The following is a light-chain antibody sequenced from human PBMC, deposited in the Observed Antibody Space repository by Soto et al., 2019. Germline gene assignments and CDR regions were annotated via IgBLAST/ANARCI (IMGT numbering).Light chain of an antibody. CDR1: SSNIGNNY. J-gene: IGLJ2*01. V-gene: IGLV1-51*01. Sequence: QSVLPQPPSVSAAPGQKVTISCSGSSSNIGNNYVSWYQHLPGTAPKLLIYDNNKRPSGIPDRFSGSKSGTSATLDITGLQAGDEADYYCGTWDSSLSAEVFGGGTQLTVL. CDR3: GTWDSSLSAEV. CDR2: DNN.